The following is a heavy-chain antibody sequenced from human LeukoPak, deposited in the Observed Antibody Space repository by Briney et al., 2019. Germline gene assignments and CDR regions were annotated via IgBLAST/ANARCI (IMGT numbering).Heavy chain of an antibody. Sequence: SETLSLTCTVSGGSVASTGRYWGWIRQPPGKGLECIGSAYYTGDIYSPPSLNSRLTISVDTSKNQFALTLTSVTAAVTAVYYCGRHVSNGWDYHHGLDVWGRGTTVTVSS. CDR1: GGSVASTGRY. J-gene: IGHJ6*02. CDR3: GRHVSNGWDYHHGLDV. CDR2: AYYTGDI. D-gene: IGHD6-25*01. V-gene: IGHV4-39*01.